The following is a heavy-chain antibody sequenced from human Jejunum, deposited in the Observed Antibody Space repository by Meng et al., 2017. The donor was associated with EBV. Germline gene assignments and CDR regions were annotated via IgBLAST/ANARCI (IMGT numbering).Heavy chain of an antibody. CDR2: IYYSGST. CDR3: AGLRYSGYDRAFDY. Sequence: QLQLQEAGPGLVKPSATLSLTFTVSGGSVNSGNVYWSWIRQPPGKGLEWIGYIYYSGSTNYIPSLKSRVTISLDTSKNQFSLKLSSVTAADTAVYYCAGLRYSGYDRAFDYWGQGALVTVSS. J-gene: IGHJ4*02. D-gene: IGHD5-12*01. CDR1: GGSVNSGNVY. V-gene: IGHV4-61*01.